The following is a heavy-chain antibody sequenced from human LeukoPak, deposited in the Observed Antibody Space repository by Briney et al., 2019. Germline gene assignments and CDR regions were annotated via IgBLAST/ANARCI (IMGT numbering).Heavy chain of an antibody. V-gene: IGHV3-30*04. Sequence: GRSLRLSCAASGFTFSSYAMHWVRQAPGKGLEWVALISYDGSNKYYADSVKGRFTISKDNYKKTLYLQMNSLRTEDTAVYYCARGQRAHVEWSNYMDVWGKGTTVSVSS. CDR3: ARGQRAHVEWSNYMDV. CDR1: GFTFSSYA. J-gene: IGHJ6*03. D-gene: IGHD3-3*01. CDR2: ISYDGSNK.